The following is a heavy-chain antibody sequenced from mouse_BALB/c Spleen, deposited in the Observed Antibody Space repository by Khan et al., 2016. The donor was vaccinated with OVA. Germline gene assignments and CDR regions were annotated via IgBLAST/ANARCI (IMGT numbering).Heavy chain of an antibody. CDR3: ARRGLRWDFDY. D-gene: IGHD1-1*01. V-gene: IGHV1-7*01. J-gene: IGHJ2*01. CDR1: GYTFINYW. CDR2: INPSTGYT. Sequence: QVQLQQSGAELAKPGASVKMSCKASGYTFINYWILWVKQRPGQGLEWIGYINPSTGYTEYNQNFKDKATLTADKSSSTAYIQLSSLTSEDSAVYYCARRGLRWDFDYWGQGTTLTVSS.